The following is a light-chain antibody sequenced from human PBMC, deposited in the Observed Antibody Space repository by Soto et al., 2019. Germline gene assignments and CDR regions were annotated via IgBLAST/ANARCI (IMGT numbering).Light chain of an antibody. Sequence: DIQMTQSPSSLSASVGDRVTITCRASQSISSYLNWYQQKPGKAPKLLIYAASSLQSGVPSRFSGSGSGTDFTLTTSSLEPVVFATYYCQQSYSSPPCTFGQGTKLEIK. CDR1: QSISSY. CDR2: AAS. V-gene: IGKV1-39*01. CDR3: QQSYSSPPCT. J-gene: IGKJ2*02.